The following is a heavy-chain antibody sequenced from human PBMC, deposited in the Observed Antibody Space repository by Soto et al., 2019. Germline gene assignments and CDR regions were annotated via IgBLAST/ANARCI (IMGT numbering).Heavy chain of an antibody. D-gene: IGHD3-3*01. CDR2: ISSSSSTI. V-gene: IGHV3-48*01. Sequence: EVQLVESGGGLVQPGGSLRLSYAASGFTFSSYSMNWVRQAPGKGLEWVSYISSSSSTIYYADSVKGRSTISRDNAKNSLYLQMNSLRAEDTAVYYCARDTQDDFWSGYYRDYWGQVTLVTVSS. CDR3: ARDTQDDFWSGYYRDY. J-gene: IGHJ4*02. CDR1: GFTFSSYS.